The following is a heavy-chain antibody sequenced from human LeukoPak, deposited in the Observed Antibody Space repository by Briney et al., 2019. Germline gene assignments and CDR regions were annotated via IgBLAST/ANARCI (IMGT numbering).Heavy chain of an antibody. CDR2: AGIISDTV. CDR1: GFSFGSYS. CDR3: ARNLDV. Sequence: GGSLRLSCAASGFSFGSYSMNWVRQAPGKGLEWISFAGIISDTVYYADSVKGRFTISRDNAQNSLYLQMDSLRAEDTAVYYCARNLDVWGQGTTVTVSS. V-gene: IGHV3-48*04. J-gene: IGHJ6*02.